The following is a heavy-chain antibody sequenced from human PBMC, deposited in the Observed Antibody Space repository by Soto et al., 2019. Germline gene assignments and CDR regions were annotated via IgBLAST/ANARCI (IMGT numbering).Heavy chain of an antibody. V-gene: IGHV3-64D*06. J-gene: IGHJ4*02. D-gene: IGHD2-2*01. CDR3: VARYCSSTTCYQVDY. Sequence: GGSLRLSCSASGFTFTNYAIHWSPQPQGKRLEYVSAISSTGGSTYYADSVKGRFTISRDNSENTVYLQMSSLRSEDSAVYYCVARYCSSTTCYQVDYWGQGTLVTVSS. CDR1: GFTFTNYA. CDR2: ISSTGGST.